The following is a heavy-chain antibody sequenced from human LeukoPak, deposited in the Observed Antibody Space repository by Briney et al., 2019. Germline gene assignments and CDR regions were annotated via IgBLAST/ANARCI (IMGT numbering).Heavy chain of an antibody. D-gene: IGHD1-26*01. CDR2: IKQDGSEK. CDR1: GFTFSTYW. Sequence: PGGSLRLPCAASGFTFSTYWMAWVRQAPGKGLEWVANIKQDGSEKYYVDSVKGRFTISRDNAKKSLYLQMNSLRAEDTAVYYCARDNLGALDYLGQGILLTVSS. CDR3: ARDNLGALDY. V-gene: IGHV3-7*01. J-gene: IGHJ4*02.